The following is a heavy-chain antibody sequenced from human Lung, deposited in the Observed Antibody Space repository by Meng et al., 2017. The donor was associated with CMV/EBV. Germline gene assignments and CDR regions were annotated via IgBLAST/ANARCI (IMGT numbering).Heavy chain of an antibody. CDR3: AKVGAYYDFWSFDY. Sequence: SSGLPFRNYAMRWVRQAPGKGLEWVSAISGSGGSTYYADSVKGRFTISRDNSKNTLYLQMNSLRAEDTAVYYCAKVGAYYDFWSFDYWGQGTLVTVSS. CDR1: GLPFRNYA. V-gene: IGHV3-23*01. D-gene: IGHD3-3*01. CDR2: ISGSGGST. J-gene: IGHJ4*02.